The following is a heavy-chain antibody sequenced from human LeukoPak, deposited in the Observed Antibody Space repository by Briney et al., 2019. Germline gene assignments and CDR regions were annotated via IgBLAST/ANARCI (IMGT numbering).Heavy chain of an antibody. CDR3: ARMGYYYGSGSSN. CDR1: GYTFSSYG. CDR2: ISGYNGNT. J-gene: IGHJ4*02. V-gene: IGHV1-18*01. D-gene: IGHD3-10*01. Sequence: ASVKVSCKASGYTFSSYGITWVRQAPGQGLEWMGWISGYNGNTNYAEKLQGRFTMTTDTSTSTAYMELRSLRSDDTAVYYCARMGYYYGSGSSNWGQGTLVTVSS.